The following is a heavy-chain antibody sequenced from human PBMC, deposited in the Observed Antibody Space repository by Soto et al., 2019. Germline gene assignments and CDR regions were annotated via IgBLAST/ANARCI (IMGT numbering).Heavy chain of an antibody. CDR2: TYYRSKWYN. CDR1: GDSVSSNSAA. CDR3: ARGTAAGRGDWLDP. D-gene: IGHD6-13*01. V-gene: IGHV6-1*01. J-gene: IGHJ5*02. Sequence: SQTLSLTCVISGDSVSSNSAAWNWIRQSPSRGLEWLGRTYYRSKWYNDYAVSVRSRITINPDTSKNQFSLQLNSVTPEDTAVYYCARGTAAGRGDWLDPWGQGTLVTVSS.